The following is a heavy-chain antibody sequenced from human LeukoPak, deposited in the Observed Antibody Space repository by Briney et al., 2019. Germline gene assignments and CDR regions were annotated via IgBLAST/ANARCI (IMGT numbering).Heavy chain of an antibody. V-gene: IGHV4-39*01. Sequence: PSETLSLTCSVSGGSITSSSHYWGWIRQSPEKGLEWIGSIYYSGSTYYNPSLKSRVTISIDTSRSQFSLKLSSVTAADTAVYYCARHEGSGGWYNYWGQGTLVTVSS. CDR1: GGSITSSSHY. CDR2: IYYSGST. J-gene: IGHJ4*02. CDR3: ARHEGSGGWYNY. D-gene: IGHD6-19*01.